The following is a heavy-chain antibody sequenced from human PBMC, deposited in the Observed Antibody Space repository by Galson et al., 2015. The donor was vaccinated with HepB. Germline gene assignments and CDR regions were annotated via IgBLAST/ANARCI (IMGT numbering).Heavy chain of an antibody. CDR1: GFSLSSNGMR. V-gene: IGHV2-70*04. J-gene: IGHJ4*02. Sequence: PALVKPTQTLTLTCSISGFSLSSNGMRVSWIRQPPGKALEWLARIDWDDDKFYSTSLKTRLTISKDTSKNQVVLTMTNMDPVDTATYYCARIHPYRGYGSPVHFDYWGQGTLVTVSS. CDR3: ARIHPYRGYGSPVHFDY. D-gene: IGHD5-12*01. CDR2: IDWDDDK.